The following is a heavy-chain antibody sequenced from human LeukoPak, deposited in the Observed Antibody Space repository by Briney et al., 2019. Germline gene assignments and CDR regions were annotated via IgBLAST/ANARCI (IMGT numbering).Heavy chain of an antibody. CDR1: GYTFTSYY. Sequence: ASVKVSCKASGYTFTSYYMHWVRQAPGQGLEWMGIINPSGDSTSYAQKFQGRVTMTRDTSTSTVYMELSSLRSEDTAVYYCARHDTAMAGFDYWGQGTLVTVSS. CDR2: INPSGDST. J-gene: IGHJ4*02. V-gene: IGHV1-46*01. CDR3: ARHDTAMAGFDY. D-gene: IGHD5-18*01.